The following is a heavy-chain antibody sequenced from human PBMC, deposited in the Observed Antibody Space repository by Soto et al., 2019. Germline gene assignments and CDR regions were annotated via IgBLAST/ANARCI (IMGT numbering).Heavy chain of an antibody. D-gene: IGHD6-6*01. Sequence: QVQLVQSGAEVKKPGSSVKVSCKASGGTFSSYAISWVRQAPGQGLEWMGGIIPIFGTANYAQKFQGRVTITADESTSTAYMELSSLRSEDTAVYYCARANEKYSSSTYYYYGMDVWGQGTTVTVSS. CDR1: GGTFSSYA. V-gene: IGHV1-69*12. J-gene: IGHJ6*02. CDR2: IIPIFGTA. CDR3: ARANEKYSSSTYYYYGMDV.